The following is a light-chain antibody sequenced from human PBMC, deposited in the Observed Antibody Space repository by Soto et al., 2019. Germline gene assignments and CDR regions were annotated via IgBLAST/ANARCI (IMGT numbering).Light chain of an antibody. Sequence: DIQMTQSPSTLSASVGDSVTITCRASQIIYSWLAWYQQKPGNAPKLLIYKSPTVERGVPSRFSGSGSETEFTLTINSLQPDDFATDYCLQYFDYYGTFGQGTKVEIK. CDR1: QIIYSW. J-gene: IGKJ1*01. CDR3: LQYFDYYGT. V-gene: IGKV1-5*03. CDR2: KSP.